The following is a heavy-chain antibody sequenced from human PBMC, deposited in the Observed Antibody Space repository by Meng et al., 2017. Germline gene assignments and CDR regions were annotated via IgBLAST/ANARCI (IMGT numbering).Heavy chain of an antibody. J-gene: IGHJ6*02. CDR1: GFTFSDYY. CDR3: ATTGPTTVTTRPYYYYGMDV. V-gene: IGHV3-11*04. CDR2: ISSSGSTI. D-gene: IGHD4-17*01. Sequence: GGSLRLSCAASGFTFSDYYMSWIRQAPGKGLEWVSYISSSGSTIYYADSLKGRFTISRDNAKNSLYLQMNSLRAEDTAVYYCATTGPTTVTTRPYYYYGMDVWGQGTTVTVSS.